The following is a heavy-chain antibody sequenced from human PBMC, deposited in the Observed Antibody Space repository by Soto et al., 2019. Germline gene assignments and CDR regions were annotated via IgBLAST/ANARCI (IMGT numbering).Heavy chain of an antibody. D-gene: IGHD6-19*01. CDR1: GGSISSYY. J-gene: IGHJ4*02. CDR2: IYYSGST. CDR3: ARLEYSSGWYRFGY. Sequence: QVQLQESGPGLVKPSETLSLTCTVSGGSISSYYWSWIRQPPGKGLEWIGYIYYSGSTNYNPSLKSRCTISVDTSKNQFSLKLSSVTAADTAVYYCARLEYSSGWYRFGYWGQGTLVTVSS. V-gene: IGHV4-59*01.